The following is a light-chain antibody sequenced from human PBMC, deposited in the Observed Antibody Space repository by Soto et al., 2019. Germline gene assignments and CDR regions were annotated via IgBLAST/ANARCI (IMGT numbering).Light chain of an antibody. Sequence: DIQMTQSPSSVSASVGDRVTITCRASQGIGTWLAWFQQRPGKAPKLLISASSSLRSGVPSRFSGSGSGTDFTPTISSLQPEDFVTYYCQQAFSFPLTFGGGTKVDIK. V-gene: IGKV1-12*01. CDR2: ASS. CDR1: QGIGTW. CDR3: QQAFSFPLT. J-gene: IGKJ4*01.